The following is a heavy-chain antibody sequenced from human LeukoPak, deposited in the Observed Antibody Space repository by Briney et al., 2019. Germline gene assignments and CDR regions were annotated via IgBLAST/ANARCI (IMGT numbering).Heavy chain of an antibody. CDR2: IIPIFGTA. D-gene: IGHD2-8*01. CDR3: ARGGLGYCTNGVCYNQFDY. J-gene: IGHJ4*02. V-gene: IGHV1-69*13. Sequence: SVKVSCTASGGTFSSYAISWVRPAPGQGLEWMGGIIPIFGTANYAQKFQGRVTITADESTSTAYMELSSLRSEDTAVYYCARGGLGYCTNGVCYNQFDYWGQGTLVTVSS. CDR1: GGTFSSYA.